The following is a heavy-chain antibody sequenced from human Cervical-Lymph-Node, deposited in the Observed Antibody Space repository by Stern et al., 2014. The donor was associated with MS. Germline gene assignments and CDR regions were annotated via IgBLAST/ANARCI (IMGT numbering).Heavy chain of an antibody. CDR2: IIPIFGTA. CDR3: ARGELKEGLVRGMDV. J-gene: IGHJ6*02. V-gene: IGHV1-69*15. CDR1: GGTFSSYD. Sequence: QVQLVQSGAEVKKPGSSAKVSCKASGGTFSSYDISWVRQAPGQGLAWMGRIIPIFGTANYAQKFQGRVTITADESTSTAYMELSSLRSEDTAVYYCARGELKEGLVRGMDVWGQGTTVTVSS. D-gene: IGHD1-26*01.